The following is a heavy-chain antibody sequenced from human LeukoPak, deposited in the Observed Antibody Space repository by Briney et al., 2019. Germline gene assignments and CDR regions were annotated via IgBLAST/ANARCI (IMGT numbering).Heavy chain of an antibody. V-gene: IGHV1-24*01. D-gene: IGHD3-10*01. CDR3: ATVYGSERSWFDP. CDR1: GYTLTELS. Sequence: ASVKVSCNVSGYTLTELSMHWLRQAPGKGLEWMGSFDPEDGETIYAQKFQGRVTMTEDTSTDTAYRELSSLRSEDTAVYYCATVYGSERSWFDPWGQGTLVTVSS. CDR2: FDPEDGET. J-gene: IGHJ5*02.